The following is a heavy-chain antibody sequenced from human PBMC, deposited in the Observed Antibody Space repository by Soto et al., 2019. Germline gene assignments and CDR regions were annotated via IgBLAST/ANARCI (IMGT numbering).Heavy chain of an antibody. D-gene: IGHD3-3*01. CDR2: IDPSDSYT. V-gene: IGHV5-10-1*01. J-gene: IGHJ3*02. CDR1: GYSFTSYW. Sequence: PGESLKISCKGSGYSFTSYWISWVRQMPGKGLEWMGRIDPSDSYTNYSPSFQGHVTISADKSISTAYLQWSSLKASDTAMYYCARGRPSKYDFWSGYYGSDDAFDIWGQGTMVTVSS. CDR3: ARGRPSKYDFWSGYYGSDDAFDI.